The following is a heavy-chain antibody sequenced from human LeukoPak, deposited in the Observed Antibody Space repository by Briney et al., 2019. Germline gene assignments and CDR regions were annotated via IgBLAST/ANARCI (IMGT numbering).Heavy chain of an antibody. J-gene: IGHJ1*01. D-gene: IGHD2-2*01. CDR3: ARGPRRVVPAAKAEYFQH. CDR2: ISGSGGST. CDR1: GFTFSSYA. Sequence: AGGSLRLSCAASGFTFSSYAMSWVRQAPGKGLEWVSAISGSGGSTYYADSVKGRFTISRDNSKNTLYLQMNSLRAEDTAVYYCARGPRRVVPAAKAEYFQHWGQGTLVTVSS. V-gene: IGHV3-23*01.